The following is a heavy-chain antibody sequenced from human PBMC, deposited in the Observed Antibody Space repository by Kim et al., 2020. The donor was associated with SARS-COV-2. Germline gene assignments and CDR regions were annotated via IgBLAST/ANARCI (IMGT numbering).Heavy chain of an antibody. Sequence: GGSLRLSCAASGFTFSSYAMSWVRQAPGKGLEWVSAISGSGGSTYYADSVKGRFTISRDNSKNTLYLQMNSLRAEDTAVYYCARGKKGTMFGVVISQGLNYYYYYGMDVWGQGTTVTVSS. V-gene: IGHV3-23*01. J-gene: IGHJ6*02. CDR2: ISGSGGST. CDR3: ARGKKGTMFGVVISQGLNYYYYYGMDV. D-gene: IGHD3-3*01. CDR1: GFTFSSYA.